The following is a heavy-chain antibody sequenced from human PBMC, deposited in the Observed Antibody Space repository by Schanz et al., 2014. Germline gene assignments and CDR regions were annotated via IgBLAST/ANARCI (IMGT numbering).Heavy chain of an antibody. D-gene: IGHD3-22*01. CDR1: GFTVSNSY. CDR3: ARAQRVIRLYYGVDV. Sequence: VQLVESGGGVVRPGGSLRLSCAASGFTVSNSYIHWVRQAPGKGLEWVSTIYSSGSTYYADSVRGRFTISRDNSMNTVYLQMNSLRSDDAAVYYCARAQRVIRLYYGVDVWGQGTTVTVSS. J-gene: IGHJ6*02. CDR2: IYSSGST. V-gene: IGHV3-53*04.